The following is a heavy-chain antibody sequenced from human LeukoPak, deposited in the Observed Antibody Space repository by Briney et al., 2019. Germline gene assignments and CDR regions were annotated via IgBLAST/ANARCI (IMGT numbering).Heavy chain of an antibody. Sequence: PSQTLSLTCTVSGGSIISNNFYWGWIRQPAGKGLEWIGRSYGSGSTNYSPSLRSRVTISVDTSKNQFSLNLNSVTAADTAVYFCARGWGSTSSNYFDPWGQGTLVTVSS. CDR3: ARGWGSTSSNYFDP. D-gene: IGHD2-2*01. CDR1: GGSIISNNFY. CDR2: SYGSGST. V-gene: IGHV4-61*02. J-gene: IGHJ5*02.